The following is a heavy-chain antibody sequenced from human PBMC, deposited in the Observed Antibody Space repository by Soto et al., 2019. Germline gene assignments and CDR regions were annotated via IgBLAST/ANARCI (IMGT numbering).Heavy chain of an antibody. D-gene: IGHD3-10*01. CDR3: ASGASGNYR. J-gene: IGHJ4*02. CDR2: IYSGGTT. V-gene: IGHV3-66*01. Sequence: EVQLVESGGGLVQPGGSLRLSCAASGFTVSSNYMTWVRQAPGKGLEWVSNIYSGGTTSYAVSVKARFTIYRDNSKNTLFLQLTSLRDDATAVYYWASGASGNYRWGQGTLVTVSS. CDR1: GFTVSSNY.